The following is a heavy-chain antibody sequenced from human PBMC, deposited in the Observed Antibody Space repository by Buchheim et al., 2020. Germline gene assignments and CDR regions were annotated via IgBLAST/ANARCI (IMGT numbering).Heavy chain of an antibody. V-gene: IGHV3-30-3*01. D-gene: IGHD6-19*01. CDR3: ARGSVVAVAGYYFDY. CDR1: GFTFSSYA. J-gene: IGHJ4*02. Sequence: QVQLVESGGGVVQPGRSLRLSCAASGFTFSSYAMHWVRQAPGKGLEWVAVISYDGSNKYYADSVKGRFTISRDNSKNTLYLQMNSLRAEDTAVYYCARGSVVAVAGYYFDYWGQGTL. CDR2: ISYDGSNK.